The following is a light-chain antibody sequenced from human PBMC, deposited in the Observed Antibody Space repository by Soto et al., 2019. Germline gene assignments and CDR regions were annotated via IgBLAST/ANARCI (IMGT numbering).Light chain of an antibody. V-gene: IGKV1-5*01. Sequence: DIQMTQSPSSVSASVGDRVTITCRASQDISTWLAWYQQKSGRPPKLLIYDASSLERGVPSTFSGSGSGTTFTLTISTLQPDDFATYYCQQYNVHSGTLGQGTKVDIK. CDR1: QDISTW. J-gene: IGKJ1*01. CDR2: DAS. CDR3: QQYNVHSGT.